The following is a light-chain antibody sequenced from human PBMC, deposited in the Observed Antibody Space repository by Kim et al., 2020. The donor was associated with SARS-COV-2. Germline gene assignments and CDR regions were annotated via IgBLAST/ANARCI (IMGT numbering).Light chain of an antibody. CDR1: LSVARN. J-gene: IGKJ1*01. CDR3: QQYNNWPT. V-gene: IGKV3-15*01. CDR2: AAS. Sequence: SVPPGESATLSCRASLSVARNLAWYQQKPGQSPRLLIYAASTRASGTPARFSGSGSGTDFTLTISSLQSEDFAVYYCQQYNNWPTFGQGTKVDIK.